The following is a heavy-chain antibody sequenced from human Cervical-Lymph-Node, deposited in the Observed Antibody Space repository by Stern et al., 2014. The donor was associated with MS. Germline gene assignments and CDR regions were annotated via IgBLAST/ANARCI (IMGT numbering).Heavy chain of an antibody. Sequence: VQLVQSGAEVKKPGASVKVSCKVSGYTLTELSMHWVRQAPGKGLEWMGGFDPEDGETIYAQKFQGRVPMTEDTSTDTAYMELSSLRSEDTAVYYCATDRDDFRSGYSAPTKGYGLDVWGQGTTVTVTS. J-gene: IGHJ6*02. CDR3: ATDRDDFRSGYSAPTKGYGLDV. CDR2: FDPEDGET. V-gene: IGHV1-24*01. D-gene: IGHD3-3*01. CDR1: GYTLTELS.